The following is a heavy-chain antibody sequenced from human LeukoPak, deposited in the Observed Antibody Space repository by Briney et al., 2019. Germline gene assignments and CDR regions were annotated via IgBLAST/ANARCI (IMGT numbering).Heavy chain of an antibody. J-gene: IGHJ4*02. CDR2: ISGSGGST. CDR3: ARDDTAMARHY. D-gene: IGHD5-18*01. CDR1: GFTFSSYA. V-gene: IGHV3-23*01. Sequence: GGSRRLSCAASGFTFSSYAMSWVRQAPGKGLEWVSAISGSGGSTYYADSVKGRFTISRDNSKNTLYLQMNSLRAEDTAVYYCARDDTAMARHYWGQGTLVTVSS.